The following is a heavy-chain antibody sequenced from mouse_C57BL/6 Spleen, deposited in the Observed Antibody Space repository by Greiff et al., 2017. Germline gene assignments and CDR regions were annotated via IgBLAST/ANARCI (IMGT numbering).Heavy chain of an antibody. CDR3: ARPGYYGSSHYAMDY. CDR2: IDPSDSYT. Sequence: QVQLQQPGAELVRPGTSVKLSCKASGYTFTSYWMHWVKQRPGQGLEWIGVIDPSDSYTNYNQKFKGKATLTVDTSSSTAYMQLSSLTSEDSAVYYCARPGYYGSSHYAMDYWGQGTSVTVSS. D-gene: IGHD1-1*01. CDR1: GYTFTSYW. V-gene: IGHV1-59*01. J-gene: IGHJ4*01.